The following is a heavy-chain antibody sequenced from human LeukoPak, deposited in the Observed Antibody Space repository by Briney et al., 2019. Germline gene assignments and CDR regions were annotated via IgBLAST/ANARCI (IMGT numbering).Heavy chain of an antibody. CDR2: INPNSGGT. CDR3: ARANYYDSSGYSYYYYYMDV. CDR1: GYTFTGYY. Sequence: ASVKVSCKASGYTFTGYYMHWVRQAPGQGLEWMGWINPNSGGTNYAQKFQGRVTMTRDTSISTAYMELSRLRSDDTAVYYCARANYYDSSGYSYYYYYMDVWGKGTTVTISS. J-gene: IGHJ6*03. D-gene: IGHD3-22*01. V-gene: IGHV1-2*02.